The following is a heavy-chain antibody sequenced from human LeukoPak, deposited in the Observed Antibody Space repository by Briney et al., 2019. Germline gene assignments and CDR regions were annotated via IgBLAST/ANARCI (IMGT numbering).Heavy chain of an antibody. D-gene: IGHD3-9*01. J-gene: IGHJ4*02. CDR1: GGSFSGYY. Sequence: PSETLSLTCAVYGGSFSGYYWSWIRQPPGKGLEWIGEINHSGSTNYNPSLKSRITISVDTSKNQFSLKLSSVTAADTAVYYCARALEQRYFDWLFTRRDFDYWGQGTLVTVSS. CDR2: INHSGST. V-gene: IGHV4-34*01. CDR3: ARALEQRYFDWLFTRRDFDY.